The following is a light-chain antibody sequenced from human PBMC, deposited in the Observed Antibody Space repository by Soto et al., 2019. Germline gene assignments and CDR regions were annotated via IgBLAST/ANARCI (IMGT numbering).Light chain of an antibody. CDR2: GAS. CDR1: QSVSSTY. V-gene: IGKV3-20*01. J-gene: IGKJ1*01. CDR3: QQYGGSRWT. Sequence: EIVLTQSPGTLSLYPGERATLSCRPSQSVSSTYLAWYQQKPGQAPRLLIYGASNRATGIPDRFSGSGSGTDFTLTISRLEPEDFAVYYCQQYGGSRWTFGQGTRVDI.